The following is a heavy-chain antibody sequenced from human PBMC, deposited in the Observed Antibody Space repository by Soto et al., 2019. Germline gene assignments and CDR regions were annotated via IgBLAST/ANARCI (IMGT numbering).Heavy chain of an antibody. CDR1: GGSISSSPYY. CDR3: ARHGPLSSNWNQLEY. CDR2: IYYNGNT. D-gene: IGHD1-1*01. Sequence: SETLSLTCTVSGGSISSSPYYWGWIHQPPGKGLEWIGNIYYNGNTFYNPSLKSRVTISIDTSKNQFSLKLSSVTAADTAVYYCARHGPLSSNWNQLEYWGQGTLVSVSS. V-gene: IGHV4-39*01. J-gene: IGHJ4*02.